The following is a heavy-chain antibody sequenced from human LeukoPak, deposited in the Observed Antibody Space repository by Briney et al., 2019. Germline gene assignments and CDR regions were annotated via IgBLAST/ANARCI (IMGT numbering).Heavy chain of an antibody. CDR3: AKDGGGYYFDY. J-gene: IGHJ4*02. V-gene: IGHV3-30*18. D-gene: IGHD3-22*01. CDR1: GFTFSSYG. Sequence: PGGSLRLSCAASGFTFSSYGMHWVRQAPGKGLEWVAVISYDGSNKYYADSVKGRFTISRDNSKNTLYLQMNSLRAEDTAVYYCAKDGGGYYFDYRGQGTLVTVSS. CDR2: ISYDGSNK.